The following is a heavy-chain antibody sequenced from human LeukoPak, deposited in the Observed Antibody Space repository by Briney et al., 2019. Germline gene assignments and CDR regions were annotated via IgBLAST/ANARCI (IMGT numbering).Heavy chain of an antibody. J-gene: IGHJ4*02. CDR3: AKDTKYNWNYVNY. CDR1: GFTFSAYE. Sequence: GGSLRLSCAASGFTFSAYEMNWVRQAPGKGLESVSYISGSGTTKSYADSVKGRFTISRDNAKNLVFLQMNSLRAEDTAVYYCAKDTKYNWNYVNYWGQGTLVTVSS. D-gene: IGHD1-20*01. V-gene: IGHV3-48*03. CDR2: ISGSGTTK.